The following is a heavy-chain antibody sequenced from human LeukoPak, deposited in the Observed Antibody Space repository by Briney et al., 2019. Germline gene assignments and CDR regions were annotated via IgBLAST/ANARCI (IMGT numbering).Heavy chain of an antibody. CDR3: ARDKIAAATTGSSFHH. CDR2: IYHSGST. V-gene: IGHV4-38-2*02. Sequence: PSETLSLTCTVSGYSISSGYYWGWIRQPPGKGLEWIGSIYHSGSTYYNPSLKSRVTISVDTSKNHFSLILASVTAADTAVYYCARDKIAAATTGSSFHHWGQGTLVTVSS. J-gene: IGHJ1*01. CDR1: GYSISSGYY. D-gene: IGHD6-13*01.